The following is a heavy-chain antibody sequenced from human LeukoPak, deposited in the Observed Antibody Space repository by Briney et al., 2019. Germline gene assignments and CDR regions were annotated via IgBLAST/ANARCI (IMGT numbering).Heavy chain of an antibody. V-gene: IGHV3-53*01. CDR2: IYSGGST. J-gene: IGHJ4*02. Sequence: AGGSLRLSCAASGFTVSSNYMSGVRQAPGKGLEWVSVIYSGGSTYYADSVKGRFTISRDNSKNTLYLQMNSLRAEDTAVYYCARDLVVRGVGYYFDYWGQGTLVTVSS. CDR3: ARDLVVRGVGYYFDY. CDR1: GFTVSSNY. D-gene: IGHD3-10*01.